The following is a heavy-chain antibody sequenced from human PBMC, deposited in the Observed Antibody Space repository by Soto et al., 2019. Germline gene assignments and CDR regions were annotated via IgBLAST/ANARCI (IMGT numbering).Heavy chain of an antibody. Sequence: PTMVNPTQTLTLTFTFSGFSLITSVVGLGWIRHPPLKSLEWLALIYWNDDKRYSPSLKSRLTITKDTSKNQVVLTMTNMDPVYTATYSCAHSVEGGDFDIWGKRTMVNLSS. J-gene: IGHJ3*02. V-gene: IGHV2-5*01. D-gene: IGHD2-21*01. CDR1: GFSLITSVVG. CDR2: IYWNDDK. CDR3: AHSVEGGDFDI.